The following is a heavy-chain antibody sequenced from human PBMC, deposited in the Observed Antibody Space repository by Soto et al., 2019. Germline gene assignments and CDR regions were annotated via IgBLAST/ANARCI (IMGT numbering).Heavy chain of an antibody. V-gene: IGHV5-51*01. D-gene: IGHD6-6*01. CDR2: IYPGDSDT. CDR3: ARRQARPGAFDI. CDR1: GYSFTSYW. J-gene: IGHJ3*02. Sequence: GESLKISCKGSGYSFTSYWIGWVRQMPGKGPEWMGIIYPGDSDTRYSPSFQGQVTISAAKSISTAYLQWSNLKASDTAMYYCARRQARPGAFDIWGQGTMVTVSS.